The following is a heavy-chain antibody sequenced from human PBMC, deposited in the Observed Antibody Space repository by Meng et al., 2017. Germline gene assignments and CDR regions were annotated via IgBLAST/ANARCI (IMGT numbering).Heavy chain of an antibody. CDR1: GGSFSGYY. CDR2: INHSGST. J-gene: IGHJ4*02. CDR3: ARAGRRALRYFDY. V-gene: IGHV4-34*01. Sequence: SETLSLTCAVYGGSFSGYYWSWIRQPPGKGLEWIGEINHSGSTNCNPSLKSRVTISVDTSKNQFSLKLSSVTAADTAVYYCARAGRRALRYFDYWGQGTLVTVSS.